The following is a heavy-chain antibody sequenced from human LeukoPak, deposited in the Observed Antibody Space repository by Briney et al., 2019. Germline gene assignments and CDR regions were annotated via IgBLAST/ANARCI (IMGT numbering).Heavy chain of an antibody. J-gene: IGHJ6*03. CDR3: ARDAHRGYDSSGYYYGNYYYLDF. V-gene: IGHV4-4*07. Sequence: SETLPLSCTVSGGSISSYFWSWIRQPAGKGLEWIGRIYTSGSTNYNPSLKSRVTISVDKSKNQFSLKLSSVTAADTAVYYCARDAHRGYDSSGYYYGNYYYLDFWGKGTTVTVSS. CDR2: IYTSGST. D-gene: IGHD3-22*01. CDR1: GGSISSYF.